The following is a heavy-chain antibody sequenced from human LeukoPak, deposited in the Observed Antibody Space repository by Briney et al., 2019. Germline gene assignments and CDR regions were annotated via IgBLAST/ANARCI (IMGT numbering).Heavy chain of an antibody. Sequence: PSETLSFTCTVSGGTISSYYRSWIRQPPGKGLEWIGYIYYSGSTNYNPSLKRRVTISVDTSKNQFSLKLSSVTAADTAVYYCARLLGSGPEYYDILTGLYNWFDPWGQGTLVTVSS. CDR1: GGTISSYY. CDR3: ARLLGSGPEYYDILTGLYNWFDP. V-gene: IGHV4-59*08. J-gene: IGHJ5*02. CDR2: IYYSGST. D-gene: IGHD3-9*01.